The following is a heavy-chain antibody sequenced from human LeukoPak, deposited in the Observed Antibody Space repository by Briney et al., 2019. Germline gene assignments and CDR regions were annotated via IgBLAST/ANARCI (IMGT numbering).Heavy chain of an antibody. Sequence: GGSLRLSCAASGFTFSSYNMNWVRQAPGKGLEWVSCISSSSIYIYYADSVKGRFTISRDNSKNTLYLQMNSLRAEDTAVYYCAKEAAYGDYQYYFDYWGQGTLVTVSS. CDR3: AKEAAYGDYQYYFDY. CDR1: GFTFSSYN. J-gene: IGHJ4*02. CDR2: ISSSSIYI. V-gene: IGHV3-21*04. D-gene: IGHD4-17*01.